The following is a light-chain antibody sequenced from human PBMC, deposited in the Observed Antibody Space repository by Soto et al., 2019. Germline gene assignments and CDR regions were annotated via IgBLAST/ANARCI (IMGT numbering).Light chain of an antibody. J-gene: IGLJ1*01. CDR3: SSYAGINNLGV. Sequence: QSALTQPPSASGSPGQSVTISCTGTSSDGGGYKYVSWYQQHPGKAPKLMIFEVNKRPSGVPDRFSGSKSGKTASLTVSGLQAEDEADYYCSSYAGINNLGVFGTGTKVTV. V-gene: IGLV2-8*01. CDR1: SSDGGGYKY. CDR2: EVN.